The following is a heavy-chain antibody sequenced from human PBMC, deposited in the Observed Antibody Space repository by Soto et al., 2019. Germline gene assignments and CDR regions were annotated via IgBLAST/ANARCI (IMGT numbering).Heavy chain of an antibody. D-gene: IGHD6-13*01. V-gene: IGHV3-23*01. J-gene: IGHJ4*02. CDR1: GFTFSSYA. Sequence: PGGSLRLSCAASGFTFSSYAMSWVRQAPGKGLEWVSAISGSGGSTYYADSVKGRFTISRDNSKSTLYLQMNSLRAEDTAVYYCAKDLRAPGIAAAGSDYWGQGTLVTVSS. CDR2: ISGSGGST. CDR3: AKDLRAPGIAAAGSDY.